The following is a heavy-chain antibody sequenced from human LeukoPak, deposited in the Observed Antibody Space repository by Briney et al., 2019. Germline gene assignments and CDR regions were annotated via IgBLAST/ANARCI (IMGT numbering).Heavy chain of an antibody. D-gene: IGHD3-3*01. V-gene: IGHV3-23*01. CDR1: GLTFSSYA. CDR2: ISGSGGST. Sequence: PGGSLRLSCAASGLTFSSYAMSWVGQAPGKGVEWVSAISGSGGSTYYADSVKGGFTISRDNSKNTLYLQMNSLRAEDTAVYYCAKHFYDFWSGYWEYYYYGMDVWGQGTTVTVSS. CDR3: AKHFYDFWSGYWEYYYYGMDV. J-gene: IGHJ6*02.